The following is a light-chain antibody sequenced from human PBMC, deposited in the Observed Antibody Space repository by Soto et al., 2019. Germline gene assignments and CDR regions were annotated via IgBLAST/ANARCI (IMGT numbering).Light chain of an antibody. CDR2: GAS. CDR1: QSVSIH. J-gene: IGKJ1*01. V-gene: IGKV3-15*01. CDR3: QQASNWPRT. Sequence: DIVMTQSPDSLAVSLGERATINCRASQSVSIHLGWFQQKPGQVPRLLIYGASTRVPGIPARFSGSGSGTEFTLTISGLQSEDFAVYYCQQASNWPRTFGQGTKVDIK.